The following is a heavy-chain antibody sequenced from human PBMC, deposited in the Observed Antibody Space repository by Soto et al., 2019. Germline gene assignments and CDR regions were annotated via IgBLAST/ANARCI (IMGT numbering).Heavy chain of an antibody. Sequence: HPGGSLGLACAASGVTLSISAMNWVRQAPGKGLEWVSGISRSAGNTYYADSVKGRFTISRDNSENSLYLQMNSLRAEDTAVYYCATRNYAPPHDYWGQATLVTVSS. CDR3: ATRNYAPPHDY. CDR1: GVTLSISA. V-gene: IGHV3-23*01. D-gene: IGHD4-4*01. J-gene: IGHJ4*02. CDR2: ISRSAGNT.